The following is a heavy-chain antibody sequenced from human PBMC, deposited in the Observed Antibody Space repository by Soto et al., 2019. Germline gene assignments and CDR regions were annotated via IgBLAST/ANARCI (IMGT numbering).Heavy chain of an antibody. CDR3: ARADYATGSYYPDY. CDR2: ISNSGRT. Sequence: QVQLQESGPGLVKPSQTLSLTCTVSGGSVRRGNYYWSGIRQFPGKGLEWIGYISNSGRTHYNPSLMSRITILVDTSKNQFFLELRSVTAADTALYYCARADYATGSYYPDYWGQGTLVTVSS. D-gene: IGHD3-10*01. V-gene: IGHV4-31*03. J-gene: IGHJ4*02. CDR1: GGSVRRGNYY.